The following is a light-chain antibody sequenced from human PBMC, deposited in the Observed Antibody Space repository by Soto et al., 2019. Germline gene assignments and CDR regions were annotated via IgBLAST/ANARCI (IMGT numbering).Light chain of an antibody. CDR1: QSVSSSF. CDR3: PQYDSPPST. CDR2: GAS. Sequence: EIVLTQSPGTLSLSPGERATLSCRASQSVSSSFLAWYQQKPGQAPRLLIYGASSRATGIQDRFSGSGSGTDLTPTISRLEHEDFAVYYRPQYDSPPSTCRPGTKVDIK. J-gene: IGKJ3*01. V-gene: IGKV3-20*01.